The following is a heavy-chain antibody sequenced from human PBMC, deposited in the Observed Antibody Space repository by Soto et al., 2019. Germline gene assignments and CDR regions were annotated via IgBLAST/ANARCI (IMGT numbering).Heavy chain of an antibody. V-gene: IGHV4-34*01. Sequence: SETLSLTCDVHGDSLSGYAWSWIRQPPGKGLEWIGEITFRGVTNYHPSLKSRVSMSVDTSRNRISLNMSSVTAADTALYFCARKLEASVRHVEWFSYKWFDPWGPGTLVTVSS. J-gene: IGHJ5*02. CDR3: ARKLEASVRHVEWFSYKWFDP. CDR1: GDSLSGYA. CDR2: ITFRGVT. D-gene: IGHD3-9*01.